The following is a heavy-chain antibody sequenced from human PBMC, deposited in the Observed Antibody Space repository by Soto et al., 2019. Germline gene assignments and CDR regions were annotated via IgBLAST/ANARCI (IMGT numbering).Heavy chain of an antibody. J-gene: IGHJ5*02. CDR2: IYWDDDK. CDR3: AHRQKYNNDGNEGWFDP. D-gene: IGHD1-1*01. V-gene: IGHV2-5*02. Sequence: QITLKESGPTLVKPTQTLTLTCTFSGFSLSTSGVGVGWIRQPPVKALEWLVFIYWDDDKSYTQSLNSRLTITKDTSKYHVVLTMTTMDPVNTVTYYRAHRQKYNNDGNEGWFDPWGQGTLVTVSS. CDR1: GFSLSTSGVG.